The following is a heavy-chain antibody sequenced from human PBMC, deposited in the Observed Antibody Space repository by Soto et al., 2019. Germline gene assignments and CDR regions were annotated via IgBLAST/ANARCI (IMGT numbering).Heavy chain of an antibody. CDR3: AREIDVDTAMVFDY. CDR1: GIAGSCNY. D-gene: IGHD5-18*01. CDR2: IYSGGST. J-gene: IGHJ4*02. V-gene: IGHV3-66*01. Sequence: GGALRLSCAASGIAGSCNYMSWVRQAPGKGLEWVSVIYSGGSTYYADSVKGRFTISRDNSKNTLYLQMNSLRAEDTAVYYCAREIDVDTAMVFDYWGQGTLVTVSS.